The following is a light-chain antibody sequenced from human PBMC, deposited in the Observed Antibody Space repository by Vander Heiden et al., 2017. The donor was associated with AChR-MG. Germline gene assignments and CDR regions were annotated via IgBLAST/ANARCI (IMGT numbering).Light chain of an antibody. CDR3: QSTDTSGTYI. J-gene: IGLJ1*01. V-gene: IGLV3-25*03. CDR1: ALAKQS. CDR2: RDS. Sequence: SSDLTQPPAVSVSPGQTARITCSGGALAKQSAYWYQQKPGQAPVLVIYRDSERPSGIPERFSGSSSGTTVTLTISGVQAEDEADYYCQSTDTSGTYIFGGGTKVTV.